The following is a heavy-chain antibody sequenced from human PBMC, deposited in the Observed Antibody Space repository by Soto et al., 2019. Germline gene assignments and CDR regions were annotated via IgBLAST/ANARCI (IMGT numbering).Heavy chain of an antibody. CDR2: IIPMYGTV. D-gene: IGHD2-15*01. Sequence: GTSAKLSWKACGSSLGRYARSCVRQSPGQGPEWMGGIIPMYGTVNYAQKFQDRVTIIADTSTSTAYMELSSLRSEDTAVYYCARDLGGCSGGSCRYNWFDPWGQGTLVTVSS. V-gene: IGHV1-69*06. J-gene: IGHJ5*02. CDR1: GSSLGRYA. CDR3: ARDLGGCSGGSCRYNWFDP.